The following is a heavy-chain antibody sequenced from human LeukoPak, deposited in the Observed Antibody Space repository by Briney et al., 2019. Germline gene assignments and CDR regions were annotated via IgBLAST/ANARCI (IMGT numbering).Heavy chain of an antibody. CDR2: ISYDGSNK. V-gene: IGHV3-30*03. J-gene: IGHJ4*02. Sequence: GGSLRLSCAASGFTFSSYGMHWVRQAPGKGLEWVAVISYDGSNKYYADSVKGRFTISRDNSKNTLYLQMNSLRAEDTAVYYCARNLRSWGFDYWGQGTLVTVSS. D-gene: IGHD6-13*01. CDR3: ARNLRSWGFDY. CDR1: GFTFSSYG.